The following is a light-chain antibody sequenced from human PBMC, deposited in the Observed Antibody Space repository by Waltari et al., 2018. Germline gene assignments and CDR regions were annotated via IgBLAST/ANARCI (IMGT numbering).Light chain of an antibody. CDR1: NIADKH. Sequence: PSVSVSPGQTATLTCGGDNIADKHVYWYQQKQAQAADLIIYYDKYRSEGIPERFSGASSGSVDILTISGVVAWDDADYYCQVCDSDSRHDVFGVGTKLTVL. V-gene: IGLV3-21*01. J-gene: IGLJ6*01. CDR2: YDK. CDR3: QVCDSDSRHDV.